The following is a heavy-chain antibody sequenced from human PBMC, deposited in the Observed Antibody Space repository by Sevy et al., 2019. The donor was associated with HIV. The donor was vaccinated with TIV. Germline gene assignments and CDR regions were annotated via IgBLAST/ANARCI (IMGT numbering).Heavy chain of an antibody. Sequence: ASVKVSCKASGYTFTGYYMHWVRQAPGQGLEWMGWINPNSGGTNYAQKFQGRVTMTRDTSISTAYMELSRLRSDDTAVYYCATGFYYYDSSGYYWPWGQGTLVTVSS. J-gene: IGHJ5*02. CDR3: ATGFYYYDSSGYYWP. CDR2: INPNSGGT. CDR1: GYTFTGYY. D-gene: IGHD3-22*01. V-gene: IGHV1-2*02.